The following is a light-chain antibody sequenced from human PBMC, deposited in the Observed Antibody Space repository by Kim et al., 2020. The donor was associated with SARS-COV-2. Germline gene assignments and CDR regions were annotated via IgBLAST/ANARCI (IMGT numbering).Light chain of an antibody. CDR3: NSRDSSGNHVV. CDR1: SLRSYY. Sequence: SSELTQDPAVSVALGQTVRITCQGDSLRSYYASWYQQKPGQAPVLVIYGKNNRPSGIPDRFSGSSSGNTASLTITGAQAEDEAAYYCNSRDSSGNHVVFGGGTQLTVL. CDR2: GKN. V-gene: IGLV3-19*01. J-gene: IGLJ2*01.